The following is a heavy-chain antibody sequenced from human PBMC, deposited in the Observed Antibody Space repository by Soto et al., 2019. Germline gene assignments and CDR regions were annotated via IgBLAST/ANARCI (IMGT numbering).Heavy chain of an antibody. CDR2: FRGTGDGT. CDR1: GFTFSSYA. Sequence: EVKLLESGGGLVQPGGSLRLSCAASGFTFSSYAMSWVRQAPGKGLEWVSTFRGTGDGTYYADSVRGRFTVSRDNSKNTLYLQMNGLRGGDTAVYYCAKGPDPGAFDIWGQGIMVTVSS. D-gene: IGHD3-10*01. CDR3: AKGPDPGAFDI. J-gene: IGHJ3*02. V-gene: IGHV3-23*01.